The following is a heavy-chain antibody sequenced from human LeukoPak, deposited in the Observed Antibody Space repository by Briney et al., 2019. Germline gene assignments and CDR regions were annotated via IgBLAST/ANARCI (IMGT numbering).Heavy chain of an antibody. CDR3: ARGLGYCSSTSCKRYYYYMDV. CDR1: GGSFSGYY. CDR2: LNHSGST. J-gene: IGHJ6*03. V-gene: IGHV4-34*01. D-gene: IGHD2-2*01. Sequence: SETLSLTCAVYGGSFSGYYWSWIRQPPGKGLEWIGELNHSGSTNYNPSLKSRVTISVDTSKNQFSLKLSSVTAADTAVYYCARGLGYCSSTSCKRYYYYMDVWGKGTTVTVSS.